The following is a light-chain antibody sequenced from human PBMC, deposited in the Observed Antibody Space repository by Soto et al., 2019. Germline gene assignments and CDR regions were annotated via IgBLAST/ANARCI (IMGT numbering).Light chain of an antibody. Sequence: QSVLTQPPSVSGAPGKRVTSACTGSSSNFGAGYDVHWYQHLPGTAPKLLIYGNDIRPSGVPDRFSGSRSGTAASLSITGVQAEDEADYYCQSFDSRLGGYWVCCGVTKLAVL. CDR3: QSFDSRLGGYWV. CDR2: GND. J-gene: IGLJ3*02. V-gene: IGLV1-40*01. CDR1: SSNFGAGYD.